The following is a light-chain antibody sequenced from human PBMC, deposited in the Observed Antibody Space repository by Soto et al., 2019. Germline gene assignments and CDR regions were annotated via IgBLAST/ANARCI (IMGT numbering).Light chain of an antibody. CDR2: EVN. V-gene: IGLV2-8*01. Sequence: QSALTRAPSASGSPGQSVTISCTGTSSDVGGYNYVSWYQQHPGNAPKLMIYEVNKPPSGVPDRFSGSKSGTTASLTVSGLQTEDEADYYCSSYAGSLNVDVFGAGTKLTVL. CDR3: SSYAGSLNVDV. J-gene: IGLJ1*01. CDR1: SSDVGGYNY.